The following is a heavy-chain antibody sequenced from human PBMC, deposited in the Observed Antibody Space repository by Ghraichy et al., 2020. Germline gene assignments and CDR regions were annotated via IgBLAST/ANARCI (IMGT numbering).Heavy chain of an antibody. J-gene: IGHJ3*02. CDR2: ISPYNGNT. V-gene: IGHV1-18*04. CDR1: GYTFTSYG. Sequence: ASVKVSCKASGYTFTSYGISWVRQAPGQGLEWMGWISPYNGNTNYAQKLQGRVTMTTDTSTSTAYMELRSLRSDDTAVYYCAREYYDFWSGSEAFDIWGQGTMVTVSS. CDR3: AREYYDFWSGSEAFDI. D-gene: IGHD3-3*01.